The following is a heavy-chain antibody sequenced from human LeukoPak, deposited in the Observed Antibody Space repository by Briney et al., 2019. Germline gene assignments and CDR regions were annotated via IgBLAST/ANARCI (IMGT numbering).Heavy chain of an antibody. J-gene: IGHJ4*02. CDR3: AKDYYGPSGGIDY. Sequence: GGSLRPSCAASGFTFSSYGMHWVRQAPGKGLEWVAVIWYDGSNKYYADSVKGRFTISRDNSKNTLYLQMNSLRAEDTAVYYCAKDYYGPSGGIDYWGQGTLVTVSS. CDR2: IWYDGSNK. V-gene: IGHV3-33*06. CDR1: GFTFSSYG. D-gene: IGHD3-10*01.